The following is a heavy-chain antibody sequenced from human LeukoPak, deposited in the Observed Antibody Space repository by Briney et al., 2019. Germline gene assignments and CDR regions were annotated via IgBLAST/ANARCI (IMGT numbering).Heavy chain of an antibody. J-gene: IGHJ6*03. D-gene: IGHD6-19*01. CDR2: INHSGST. V-gene: IGHV4-34*01. CDR1: GGTFSGYY. CDR3: ARGGRGSGRKSYYFYMDV. Sequence: KASETLSLACAVYGGTFSGYYCSWIRQPPGKGLEWMGEINHSGSTNYNPSPQSRVTISVDTSKNQFSLKLSSVTAADTAVYYCARGGRGSGRKSYYFYMDVWGKGTTVTVSS.